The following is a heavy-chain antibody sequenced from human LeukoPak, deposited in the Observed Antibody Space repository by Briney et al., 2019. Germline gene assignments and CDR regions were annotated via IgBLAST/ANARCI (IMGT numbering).Heavy chain of an antibody. Sequence: GGSLRLSCAASGFTFSSYAMSWVRQAPGRGLEWVSAISGSSDTTYYADSVRGRFTISRDNSKNTLYLQMNSLRAEDTAVYYCANREGGYTYDPFDYWGQGTLVTVSS. V-gene: IGHV3-23*01. D-gene: IGHD5-18*01. CDR2: ISGSSDTT. CDR3: ANREGGYTYDPFDY. J-gene: IGHJ4*02. CDR1: GFTFSSYA.